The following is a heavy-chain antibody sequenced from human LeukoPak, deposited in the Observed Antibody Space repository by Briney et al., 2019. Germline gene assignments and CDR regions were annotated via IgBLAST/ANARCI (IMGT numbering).Heavy chain of an antibody. J-gene: IGHJ4*02. Sequence: GGSLRLSCAASGFTFSSYAMHWVRQAPGKGLEWVAVIPYDGSNKYYADSVKGRFTISRDNSKNTLYLQMNSLRAEDTAVYYCAKEGVGPYYDSSGYPRYYFDYWGQGTLVTVSS. D-gene: IGHD3-22*01. CDR1: GFTFSSYA. CDR2: IPYDGSNK. CDR3: AKEGVGPYYDSSGYPRYYFDY. V-gene: IGHV3-30-3*01.